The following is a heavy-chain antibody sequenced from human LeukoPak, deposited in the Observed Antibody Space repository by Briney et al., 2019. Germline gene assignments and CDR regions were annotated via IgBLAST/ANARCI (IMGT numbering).Heavy chain of an antibody. D-gene: IGHD3-10*01. V-gene: IGHV3-66*01. J-gene: IGHJ6*02. CDR3: ARERDYYDLGSYYYGMDV. Sequence: GGSLRLSCAASGFTDSSNYMSWVRQAPGRGLEWVSVTNSGCSTIHEDSVKGRFVISRDNYKNTLYLQMNSLRVEDTAVYYCARERDYYDLGSYYYGMDVWGQGTTVTVSS. CDR2: TNSGCST. CDR1: GFTDSSNY.